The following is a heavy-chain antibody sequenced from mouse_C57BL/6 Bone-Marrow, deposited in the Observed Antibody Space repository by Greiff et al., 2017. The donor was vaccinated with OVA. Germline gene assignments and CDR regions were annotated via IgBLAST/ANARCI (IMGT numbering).Heavy chain of an antibody. CDR1: GFTFSSYG. J-gene: IGHJ3*01. CDR3: ARQGDRGETWFAY. Sequence: EVKLVESGGDLVKPGGSLKLSCAASGFTFSSYGMSWVRQTPDKRLEWVATISSGGSYTYYPDSVKGRFTISRDNAKNTRYLQMSSLKSEDTAMYYCARQGDRGETWFAYWGQGTLVTVSA. D-gene: IGHD2-14*01. CDR2: ISSGGSYT. V-gene: IGHV5-6*01.